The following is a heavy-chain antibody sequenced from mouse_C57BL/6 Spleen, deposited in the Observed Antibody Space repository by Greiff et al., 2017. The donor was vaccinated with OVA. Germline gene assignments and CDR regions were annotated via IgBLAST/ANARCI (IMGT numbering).Heavy chain of an antibody. CDR3: AIDSSGLSFDY. CDR2: INPGSGGT. Sequence: QVQLQQSGAELVRPGTSVKVSCKASGYAFTNYLIEWVKQRPGQGLEWIGVINPGSGGTNYNEKFKGKATLTADKSSSTAYMQLSSLTSEDSAVYFCAIDSSGLSFDYWGQGTTLTVSS. J-gene: IGHJ2*01. CDR1: GYAFTNYL. D-gene: IGHD3-2*02. V-gene: IGHV1-54*01.